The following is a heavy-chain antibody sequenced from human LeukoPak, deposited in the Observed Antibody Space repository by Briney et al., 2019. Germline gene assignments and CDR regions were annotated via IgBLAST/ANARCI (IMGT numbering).Heavy chain of an antibody. CDR3: ARGAAAGTFPYYYYGMDV. J-gene: IGHJ6*02. D-gene: IGHD6-13*01. V-gene: IGHV3-7*01. Sequence: PGGSLRLSCAASGFSFSNHGIHWVRQAPGKGLEWVANINLDGSEKYYVDSVKGRFTISRDNAKNSLYLQMNSLRAEDTAVYYCARGAAAGTFPYYYYGMDVWGQGTTATVSS. CDR2: INLDGSEK. CDR1: GFSFSNHG.